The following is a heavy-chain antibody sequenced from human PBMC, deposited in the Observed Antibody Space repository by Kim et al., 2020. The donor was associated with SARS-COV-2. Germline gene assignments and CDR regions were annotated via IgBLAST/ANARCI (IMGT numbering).Heavy chain of an antibody. Sequence: KSRVTISVDTSKNQFSLKLSSVTAADTAVYYCARASKQRGQQLGNYYFDYWGQGTLVTVSS. J-gene: IGHJ4*02. CDR3: ARASKQRGQQLGNYYFDY. V-gene: IGHV4-34*01. D-gene: IGHD6-13*01.